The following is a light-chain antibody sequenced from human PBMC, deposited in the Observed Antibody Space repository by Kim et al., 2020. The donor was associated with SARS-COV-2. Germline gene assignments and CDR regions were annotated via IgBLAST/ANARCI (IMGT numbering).Light chain of an antibody. Sequence: SSELTQDPAVSVALGQTVRITCQGDSLRSYYASWYQQKPGQAPVLVIYGKNNRPSGIPDRFSGSSSGNTASLTITGAQAEDEADYYCNSRDSSGNYVVFGGGTKVTVL. V-gene: IGLV3-19*01. CDR2: GKN. CDR3: NSRDSSGNYVV. CDR1: SLRSYY. J-gene: IGLJ2*01.